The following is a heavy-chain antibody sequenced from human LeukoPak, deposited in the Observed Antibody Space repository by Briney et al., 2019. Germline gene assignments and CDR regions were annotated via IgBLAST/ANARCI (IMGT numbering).Heavy chain of an antibody. D-gene: IGHD2-2*02. Sequence: TSETLSLTCTVSGGSISSGDYYWSWIRQPPGKGLEWIGYIYYSGSTYYNPSLKSRVTISVDTSKNQFSLKLSSVTAADTAVYYCARAKRDIVVVPAAITFDYWGQGTLVTVSS. J-gene: IGHJ4*02. V-gene: IGHV4-30-4*08. CDR1: GGSISSGDYY. CDR2: IYYSGST. CDR3: ARAKRDIVVVPAAITFDY.